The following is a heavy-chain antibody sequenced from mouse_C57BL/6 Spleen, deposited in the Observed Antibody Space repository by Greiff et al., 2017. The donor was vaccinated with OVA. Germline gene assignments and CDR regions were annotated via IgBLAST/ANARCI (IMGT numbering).Heavy chain of an antibody. CDR2: ISDGGSYT. V-gene: IGHV5-4*03. D-gene: IGHD4-1*01. Sequence: EVKLVESGGGLVKPGGSLKLSCAASGFTFSSYAMSWVRQTPEKRLEWVATISDGGSYTYYPDNVKGRFTISRDNAKNNLYLQMSHLKSEDTAMYYCARAGTAAFDYWGQGTTLTVSS. CDR3: ARAGTAAFDY. CDR1: GFTFSSYA. J-gene: IGHJ2*01.